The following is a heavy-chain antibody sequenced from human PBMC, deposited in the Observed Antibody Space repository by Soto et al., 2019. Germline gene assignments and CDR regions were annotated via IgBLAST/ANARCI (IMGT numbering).Heavy chain of an antibody. D-gene: IGHD3-22*01. CDR3: ARDYDSGGYPRYYFDY. CDR1: GFTFSSYG. CDR2: IWYDGSNK. Sequence: QVQLVESGGGVVQPGRSLRLSCAASGFTFSSYGMHWVRQAPGKGLEWVAVIWYDGSNKYYADSVKGRFTISRDNSKNTLYLQMNSLRAEDTAVYYCARDYDSGGYPRYYFDYWGQGTLVTFSS. J-gene: IGHJ4*02. V-gene: IGHV3-33*01.